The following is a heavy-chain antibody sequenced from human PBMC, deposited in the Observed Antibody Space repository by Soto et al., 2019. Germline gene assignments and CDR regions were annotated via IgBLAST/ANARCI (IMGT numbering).Heavy chain of an antibody. CDR1: GGSFSSYY. CDR3: ARGEPRFMEWLLLSEYFDP. V-gene: IGHV4-34*01. Sequence: QVQLQQWGAGLLKPSETLSLTCAVYGGSFSSYYWSWIRQPPGKGLEWIGVINHSGSTNYDQSLKSRVTISIDTSKNQVSLTLSSVTAADTAVYYCARGEPRFMEWLLLSEYFDPWGQGTLVTVSS. D-gene: IGHD3-3*01. J-gene: IGHJ5*02. CDR2: INHSGST.